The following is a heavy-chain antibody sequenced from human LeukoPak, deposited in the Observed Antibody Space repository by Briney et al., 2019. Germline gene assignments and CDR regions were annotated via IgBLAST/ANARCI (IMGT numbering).Heavy chain of an antibody. D-gene: IGHD4-17*01. Sequence: SETLSLTCAVSGYSITSAYYWGWIRQPPGKGLEWIGEINHSGSTNYNPSLKSRVTISVDTSKNQFSLKLSSVTAADTAVYYCARFYGLGYFDYWGQGTLVTVSS. J-gene: IGHJ4*02. CDR1: GYSITSAYY. CDR3: ARFYGLGYFDY. V-gene: IGHV4-38-2*01. CDR2: INHSGST.